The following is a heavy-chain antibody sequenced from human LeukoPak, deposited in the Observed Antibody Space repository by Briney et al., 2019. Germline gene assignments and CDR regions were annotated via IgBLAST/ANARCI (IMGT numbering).Heavy chain of an antibody. J-gene: IGHJ4*02. Sequence: GGSLRLSCAASGFTFSSYGMHWVRQAPGKGLEWVAVISYDGGNKYYADSVKGRFTISRDNSKNTLYLQMNSLRAEDTAVYYCAKATQPFIVVVPAALLPFDYWGQGTLVTVSS. D-gene: IGHD2-2*01. CDR1: GFTFSSYG. CDR3: AKATQPFIVVVPAALLPFDY. CDR2: ISYDGGNK. V-gene: IGHV3-30*18.